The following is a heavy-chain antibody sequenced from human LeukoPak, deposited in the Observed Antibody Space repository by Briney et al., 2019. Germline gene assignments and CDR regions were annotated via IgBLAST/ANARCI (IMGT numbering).Heavy chain of an antibody. J-gene: IGHJ6*02. D-gene: IGHD2-21*02. V-gene: IGHV3-30*04. CDR2: ISYDGSNK. CDR3: ARDECGGDCYDYYYYGMDV. CDR1: GFTFSSYA. Sequence: HPGGSLRLSCAASGFTFSSYAMHWVRQAPGKGLEWVAVISYDGSNKYYADSVKGRFTISRDNSKNTLYLQMNSLRAEDTAVYYCARDECGGDCYDYYYYGMDVWGQGTTVTVPS.